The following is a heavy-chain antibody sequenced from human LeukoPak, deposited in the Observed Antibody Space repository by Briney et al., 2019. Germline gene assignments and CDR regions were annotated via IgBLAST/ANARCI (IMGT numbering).Heavy chain of an antibody. CDR1: GGSISSGGYS. D-gene: IGHD6-13*01. V-gene: IGHV4-30-2*01. Sequence: PSQTLSLTCAVSGGSISSGGYSWSWIRQPPGKGLESIGYIYHSGSTYYNPSLKSRVTISVDTSKNQFSLKLSSVTAADTAVYYCARARSWQYYFDYWGQGTLVTVSS. CDR3: ARARSWQYYFDY. J-gene: IGHJ4*02. CDR2: IYHSGST.